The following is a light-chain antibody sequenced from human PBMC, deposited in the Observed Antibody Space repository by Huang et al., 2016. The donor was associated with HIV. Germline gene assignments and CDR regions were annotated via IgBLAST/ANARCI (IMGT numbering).Light chain of an antibody. CDR3: QLYNKSPPYT. CDR1: QSINSD. V-gene: IGKV3-15*01. J-gene: IGKJ2*01. CDR2: DAS. Sequence: EIVMTQSPATLSVSPGERVILSCRASQSINSDLAWYQQKPGLAPRLLICDASTRATGIPDRFSGSGSGTEFTLSISSLQSEDFAVYFCQLYNKSPPYTFGGGTKLEI.